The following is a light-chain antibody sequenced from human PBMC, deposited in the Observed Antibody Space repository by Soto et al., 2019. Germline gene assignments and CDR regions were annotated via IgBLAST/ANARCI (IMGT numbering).Light chain of an antibody. CDR3: CSYAGTYTYV. CDR1: SSDVGDYNS. V-gene: IGLV2-11*01. CDR2: DVS. Sequence: SALTQPRSVSGSPGQSVTISCPGTSSDVGDYNSVSWYQQHPGKAPKLMIYDVSKRPSGVPDRFSGSKSGNTASLTISGLQAEDEADYYCCSYAGTYTYVFGTGTKVTVL. J-gene: IGLJ1*01.